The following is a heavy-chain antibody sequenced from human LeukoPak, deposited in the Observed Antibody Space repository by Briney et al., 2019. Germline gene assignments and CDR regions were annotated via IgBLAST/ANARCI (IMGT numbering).Heavy chain of an antibody. V-gene: IGHV1-18*01. D-gene: IGHD2-2*01. CDR1: GYTFTSYG. J-gene: IGHJ6*02. CDR3: AREKVVPAATVYYYYGMDV. Sequence: DSVKVSCKASGYTFTSYGVSWVRQAPGQGLEWMGWISAYNGNANYAQKLQGRVTMTTDTSTSTAYMELRSLRSDDTAVYYCAREKVVPAATVYYYYGMDVWGQGTTVTVSS. CDR2: ISAYNGNA.